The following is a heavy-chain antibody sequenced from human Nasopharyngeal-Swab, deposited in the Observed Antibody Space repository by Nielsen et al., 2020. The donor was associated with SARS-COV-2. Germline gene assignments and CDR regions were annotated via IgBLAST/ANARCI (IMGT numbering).Heavy chain of an antibody. J-gene: IGHJ4*02. D-gene: IGHD4-17*01. V-gene: IGHV4-39*02. CDR1: GGSISSSSYY. Sequence: SETLSLTCTVSGGSISSSSYYWGWIRQPRGKGLEWIGYIYYSGSTYYNPSLESRVSMSVDTSKNHFSLKVSSVTAADTAVYYCARVPSDYGDPAGFDYWGQGILVTVSS. CDR2: IYYSGST. CDR3: ARVPSDYGDPAGFDY.